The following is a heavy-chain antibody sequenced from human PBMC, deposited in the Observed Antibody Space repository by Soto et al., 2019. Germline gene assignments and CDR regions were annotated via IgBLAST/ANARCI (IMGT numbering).Heavy chain of an antibody. Sequence: QVQLVQSGAEEKKPGASVKVSCKASGYTFTNYALHWVRQAPGHRLEWMGWINAGNGDTKSSQNFQGRVTILRETSPTTAYLELSSLRSEDTAVYYCARGGYSGYAYNYWRQGTLVTVSS. CDR3: ARGGYSGYAYNY. D-gene: IGHD5-12*01. CDR2: INAGNGDT. CDR1: GYTFTNYA. V-gene: IGHV1-3*05. J-gene: IGHJ4*02.